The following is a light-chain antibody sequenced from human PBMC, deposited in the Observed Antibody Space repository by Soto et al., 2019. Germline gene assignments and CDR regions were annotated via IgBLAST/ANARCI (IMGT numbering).Light chain of an antibody. V-gene: IGKV1-5*03. CDR3: QQYHSYIT. CDR1: QSLSGW. CDR2: RTS. Sequence: DIQITQSPSTLSASVGDRVTITCRASQSLSGWLAWYQQKSGKAPKLLIHRTSSLESGVPSRFSGSGSGTEFTLTISNLQPDDFATYYCQQYHSYITFGQGIRLEIK. J-gene: IGKJ5*01.